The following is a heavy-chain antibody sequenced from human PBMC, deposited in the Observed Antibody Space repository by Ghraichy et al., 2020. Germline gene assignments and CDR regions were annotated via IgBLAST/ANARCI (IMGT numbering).Heavy chain of an antibody. D-gene: IGHD3-3*01. Sequence: ASVKVSCKSSSYTFTNYGISWVRQAPGQGLEWMGWISGYNGATNFAQNFQGRVTVTIDTFASTAFMELRSLRYDDTAVYYCATGGGYSTYGCFDPWGQGTLVTVST. J-gene: IGHJ5*02. CDR3: ATGGGYSTYGCFDP. V-gene: IGHV1-18*01. CDR2: ISGYNGAT. CDR1: SYTFTNYG.